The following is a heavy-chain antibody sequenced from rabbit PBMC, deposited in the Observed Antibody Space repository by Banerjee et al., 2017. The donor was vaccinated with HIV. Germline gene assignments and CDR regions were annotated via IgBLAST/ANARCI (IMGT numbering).Heavy chain of an antibody. CDR1: GFSFSNKAV. D-gene: IGHD1-1*01. CDR2: INAATTKP. J-gene: IGHJ4*01. V-gene: IGHV1S45*01. CDR3: ARDLVGVIGWNFYL. Sequence: QQQLVESGGGLVKPGASLTLTCKASGFSFSNKAVMCWVRQAPGKGLDWIACINAATTKPVYATWAKGRFTISRTSSTTVTLRMTSLTAADTATYFCARDLVGVIGWNFYLWGQGTLVTVS.